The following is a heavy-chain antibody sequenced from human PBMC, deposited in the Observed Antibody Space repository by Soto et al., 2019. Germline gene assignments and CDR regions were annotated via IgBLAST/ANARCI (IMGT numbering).Heavy chain of an antibody. D-gene: IGHD6-6*01. Sequence: EVQLVESGGGLVQPGGSLRLSCAASGFTFSSYWMHWVRQAPGKGLVWVSRINSDGSSTSYADSVKGRFTISRDNAKNTLYRQMNSLKAEGTAVDYCARGELRSSSGWFDPLGQGTLVTVSS. CDR3: ARGELRSSSGWFDP. J-gene: IGHJ5*02. CDR2: INSDGSST. CDR1: GFTFSSYW. V-gene: IGHV3-74*01.